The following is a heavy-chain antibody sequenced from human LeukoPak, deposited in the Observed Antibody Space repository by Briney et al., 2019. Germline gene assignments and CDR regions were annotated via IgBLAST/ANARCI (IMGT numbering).Heavy chain of an antibody. CDR3: AKGYCSSTSCRFDY. J-gene: IGHJ4*02. Sequence: GRSLRLSCAASGFTFDDYAMHWVRQAPGKGLGWVSGISWNSGSIGYADSVKGRFTISRDNAKNSLYLQMNSLRAEDMALYYCAKGYCSSTSCRFDYWGQGALVTVSS. CDR2: ISWNSGSI. D-gene: IGHD2-2*01. CDR1: GFTFDDYA. V-gene: IGHV3-9*03.